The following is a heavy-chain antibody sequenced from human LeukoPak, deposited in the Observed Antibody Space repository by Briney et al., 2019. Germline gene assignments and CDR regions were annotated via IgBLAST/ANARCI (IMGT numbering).Heavy chain of an antibody. Sequence: GGSLRLSCAASGFPFKSNAMHWVRQAPGKGLEWVTFIRDDGNEQYYADSIKGRFTVSRDNSNNTLYLQMNSLREEDTAVYYCAQERDSRGYFEYWGLGTLVTVSS. D-gene: IGHD2-15*01. CDR1: GFPFKSNA. V-gene: IGHV3-30*02. J-gene: IGHJ4*02. CDR2: IRDDGNEQ. CDR3: AQERDSRGYFEY.